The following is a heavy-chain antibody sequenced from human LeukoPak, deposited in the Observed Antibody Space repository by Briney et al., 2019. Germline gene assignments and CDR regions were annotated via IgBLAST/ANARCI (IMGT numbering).Heavy chain of an antibody. Sequence: GGSLRLSCAASGFTVSTNYMSWVRQAPEKGLEWVSVLYSGGSTYYADSVKGRFTISRDNSKNTLYLQMNSLRPEDTAVYYCARDLIGRYTFDYCGQGTLVTVSS. CDR1: GFTVSTNY. D-gene: IGHD3-10*01. CDR3: ARDLIGRYTFDY. V-gene: IGHV3-53*01. J-gene: IGHJ4*02. CDR2: LYSGGST.